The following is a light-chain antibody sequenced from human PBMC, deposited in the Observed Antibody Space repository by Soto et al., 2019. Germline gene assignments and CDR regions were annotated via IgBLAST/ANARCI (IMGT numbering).Light chain of an antibody. CDR1: QSVSSSY. J-gene: IGKJ3*01. Sequence: EIVLTQSPGTLSLSPGERATLSCRASQSVSSSYLAWYQQKPGQATRLLIYGASSKATGIPDRFSGSGSGTDFTLTISRLEPEDFALYYCQQYGSSPPTFGPGTEVDIK. V-gene: IGKV3-20*01. CDR2: GAS. CDR3: QQYGSSPPT.